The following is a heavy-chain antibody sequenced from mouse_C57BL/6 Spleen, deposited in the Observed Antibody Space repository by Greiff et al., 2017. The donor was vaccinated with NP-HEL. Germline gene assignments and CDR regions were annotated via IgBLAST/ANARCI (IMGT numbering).Heavy chain of an antibody. V-gene: IGHV5-17*01. CDR2: ISSGSSTI. CDR3: ARGPRYYFDY. J-gene: IGHJ2*01. Sequence: VQLKESGGGLVKPGGSLKLSCAASGFTFSDYGMHWVRQAPEKGLEWVAYISSGSSTIYYADTVKGRFTISRDNAKNTLFLQMTSLRSEDTAMYYCARGPRYYFDYWGQGTTLTVSS. CDR1: GFTFSDYG.